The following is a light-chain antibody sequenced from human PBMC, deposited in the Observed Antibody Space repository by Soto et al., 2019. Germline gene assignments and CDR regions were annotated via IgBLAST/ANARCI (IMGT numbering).Light chain of an antibody. J-gene: IGKJ2*02. CDR3: QQRGSTPCT. CDR2: DAS. CDR1: QTVTTY. V-gene: IGKV1-39*01. Sequence: DVVLTQSPSSLSSSVGERATISCRASQTVTTYVTWYQQKAGHAPRLLIYDASTRLSGVPSRFTGSGSATDFSLTIASLQPEDFSAYYCQQRGSTPCTFGPGTKVEI.